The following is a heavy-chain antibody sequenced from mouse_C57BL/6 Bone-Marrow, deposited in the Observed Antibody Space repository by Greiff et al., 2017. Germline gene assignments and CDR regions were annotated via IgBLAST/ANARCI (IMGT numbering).Heavy chain of an antibody. CDR3: AREEIYYGNYPYAMDY. Sequence: QVQLQQSGPELVKPGASVKISCKASGYTFTDYYINWVKQRPGQGLEWIGWIYPGSGNTKYNEKFKGKATLTVDTSSSTAYMQLSSLTSDDSAVYFCAREEIYYGNYPYAMDYWGQGTSVTVSS. CDR1: GYTFTDYY. CDR2: IYPGSGNT. D-gene: IGHD2-1*01. J-gene: IGHJ4*01. V-gene: IGHV1-84*01.